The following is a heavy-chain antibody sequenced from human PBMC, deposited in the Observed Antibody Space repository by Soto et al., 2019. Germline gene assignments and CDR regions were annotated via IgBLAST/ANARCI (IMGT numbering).Heavy chain of an antibody. CDR3: ARGIVATIKDLFDY. CDR2: ISSSSSYI. Sequence: GGSLRLSCAASGFTFSSYSMNWVRQAPGKGLEWVSSISSSSSYIYYADSVKGRFTISRDNAKNSLYLQMNSLRAEDTAVYYCARGIVATIKDLFDYWGQGTLVTVSS. CDR1: GFTFSSYS. J-gene: IGHJ4*02. V-gene: IGHV3-21*01. D-gene: IGHD5-12*01.